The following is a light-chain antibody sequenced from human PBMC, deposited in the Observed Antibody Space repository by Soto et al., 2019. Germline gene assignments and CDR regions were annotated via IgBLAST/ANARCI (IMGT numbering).Light chain of an antibody. J-gene: IGKJ4*01. Sequence: IRLTQSPSLLSASVLDRVTITCRASQSISNYLNWYRQKPGKAPNLLVYSASSLQTGVPSRFSGSGYGTDFTLTISSLQPEDSASYFCQQSYSSPLTFGGGTKVDIK. CDR2: SAS. CDR3: QQSYSSPLT. CDR1: QSISNY. V-gene: IGKV1-39*01.